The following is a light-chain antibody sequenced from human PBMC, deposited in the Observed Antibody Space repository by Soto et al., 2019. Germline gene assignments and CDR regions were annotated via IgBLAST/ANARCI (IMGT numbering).Light chain of an antibody. CDR3: SSYSSGSTLVV. V-gene: IGLV2-14*01. J-gene: IGLJ2*01. CDR2: EVN. CDR1: STDIGDSKF. Sequence: QSVLTQPASVSGSPGQSITISCTGTSTDIGDSKFVSWYQQHPGKVPKLMIYEVNNRPSGVSNRFSGSKSGNTASLTISGLQAEDEADYYCSSYSSGSTLVVFGGGTKLTVL.